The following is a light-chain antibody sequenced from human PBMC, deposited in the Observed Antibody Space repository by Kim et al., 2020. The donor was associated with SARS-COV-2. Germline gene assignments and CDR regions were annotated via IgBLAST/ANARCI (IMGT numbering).Light chain of an antibody. CDR2: DAS. Sequence: SASVGDRVTLTCRAGRSVCTCLAWYQQKPGKAPKLLIYDASSLESGVPSRFRGSGSGTEFTLTISSLQPDDFATYYCQQYGSYRTFGQGTKVDIK. V-gene: IGKV1-5*01. J-gene: IGKJ1*01. CDR3: QQYGSYRT. CDR1: RSVCTC.